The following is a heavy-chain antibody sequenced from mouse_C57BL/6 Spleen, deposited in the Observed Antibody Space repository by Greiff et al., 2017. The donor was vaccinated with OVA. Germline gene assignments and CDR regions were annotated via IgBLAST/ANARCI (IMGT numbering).Heavy chain of an antibody. CDR2: IYPGDGDT. Sequence: VQLVESGPELVKPGASVKISCKASGYAFSSSWMNWVKQRPGKGLEWIGRIYPGDGDTNYNGKFKGKATLTADKSSSTAYMQLSSLTSEDSAVYFCAPTVVATRYYFDYWGQGTTLTVSS. V-gene: IGHV1-82*01. J-gene: IGHJ2*01. CDR1: GYAFSSSW. CDR3: APTVVATRYYFDY. D-gene: IGHD1-1*01.